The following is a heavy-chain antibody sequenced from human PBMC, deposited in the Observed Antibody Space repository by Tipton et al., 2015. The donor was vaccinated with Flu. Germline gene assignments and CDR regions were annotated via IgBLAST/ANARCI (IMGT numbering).Heavy chain of an antibody. CDR1: GYSISSGYY. D-gene: IGHD2-2*01. J-gene: IGHJ6*02. CDR2: IYHSGST. Sequence: TLSLTCTVSGYSISSGYYWGWIRQPPGKGLEWIGSIYHSGSTYYNPSLKSRVTISVDTSKNQFSLKLSSVTAADTAVYYCARDPCSSTSCSPHNYYYYGMDVWGQGTTVTVSS. V-gene: IGHV4-38-2*02. CDR3: ARDPCSSTSCSPHNYYYYGMDV.